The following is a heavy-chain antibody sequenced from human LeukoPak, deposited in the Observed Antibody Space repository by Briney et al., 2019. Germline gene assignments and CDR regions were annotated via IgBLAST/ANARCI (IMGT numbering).Heavy chain of an antibody. Sequence: GGSLRLSCAASGFTFSNSWMHWVRQAPGKGLVWVSRIDSDGSSTTYADSVKGRFTISRDNAKNSLYLQMNSLRDGDTAVYYCARGQFRVDCWGQGTLVTVSS. V-gene: IGHV3-74*01. J-gene: IGHJ4*02. CDR1: GFTFSNSW. D-gene: IGHD5-24*01. CDR3: ARGQFRVDC. CDR2: IDSDGSST.